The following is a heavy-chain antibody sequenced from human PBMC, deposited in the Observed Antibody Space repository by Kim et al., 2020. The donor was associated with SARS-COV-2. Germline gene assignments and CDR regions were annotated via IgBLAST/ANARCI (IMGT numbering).Heavy chain of an antibody. CDR3: AASAFDI. Sequence: GGSLRLSCVASGFTFGTYAMHWVRQAPGKGLGWVAFISYDGSDKQYADSVKGRFTISRDNSKNTLYLEMNSLRAEDTALYYCAASAFDIWGRGTMVTVSS. CDR2: ISYDGSDK. CDR1: GFTFGTYA. J-gene: IGHJ3*02. V-gene: IGHV3-30*04.